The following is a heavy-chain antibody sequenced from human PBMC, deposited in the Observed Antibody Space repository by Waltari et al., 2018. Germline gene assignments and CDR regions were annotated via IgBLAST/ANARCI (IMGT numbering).Heavy chain of an antibody. CDR3: ARVSTQIDTVTIGVFDY. J-gene: IGHJ4*02. CDR1: GGSISSSSYY. V-gene: IGHV4-39*07. CDR2: IYYSGST. D-gene: IGHD4-17*01. Sequence: QLQLQESGPGLVKPSETLSLTCTVSGGSISSSSYYWGWIRQPPGKGLEWIGSIYYSGSTYYHPSLKSRVTISVDTSKNQFSLKLSSVTAADTAVYYCARVSTQIDTVTIGVFDYWGQGTLVTVSS.